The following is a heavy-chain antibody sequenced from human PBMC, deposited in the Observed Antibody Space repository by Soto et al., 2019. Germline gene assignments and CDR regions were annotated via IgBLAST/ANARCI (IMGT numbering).Heavy chain of an antibody. CDR1: GGSIISSSYY. CDR3: ARLRIGNFDY. J-gene: IGHJ4*02. Sequence: SETLSLTCTVSGGSIISSSYYWVWIRQPPGKGLEWIGSIYYSGSTYYNPSLESRVTISVDTSKNQFSLKLSSVTAADTAVYYCARLRIGNFDYWGQGTLVTVSS. CDR2: IYYSGST. D-gene: IGHD1-26*01. V-gene: IGHV4-39*01.